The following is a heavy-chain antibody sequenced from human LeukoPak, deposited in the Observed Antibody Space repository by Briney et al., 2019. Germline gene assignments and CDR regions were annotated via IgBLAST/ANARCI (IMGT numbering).Heavy chain of an antibody. D-gene: IGHD2-2*01. V-gene: IGHV3-30*18. J-gene: IGHJ4*02. CDR2: ISYDGRNI. Sequence: VISYDGRNIHYPDSVKGRFTISRDISTDTLWLQMDSLRTEDTAVYYCAKGPLRGTAAAIDYWGQGTLVTVSS. CDR3: AKGPLRGTAAAIDY.